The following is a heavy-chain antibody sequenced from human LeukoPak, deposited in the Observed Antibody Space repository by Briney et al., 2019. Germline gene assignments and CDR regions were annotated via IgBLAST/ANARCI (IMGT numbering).Heavy chain of an antibody. J-gene: IGHJ4*02. CDR3: GKETSFRNFVTIDC. CDR2: ITGDGGGT. V-gene: IGHV3-23*01. Sequence: GGSLRLSCAASGFTFRNYVMSWVRQTPEKGLEWVSAITGDGGGTNHADSVKGRFTIFRDNSKNTLCLQMNSLRAEDTAVYYCGKETSFRNFVTIDCWGQGALVTVSS. D-gene: IGHD1-7*01. CDR1: GFTFRNYV.